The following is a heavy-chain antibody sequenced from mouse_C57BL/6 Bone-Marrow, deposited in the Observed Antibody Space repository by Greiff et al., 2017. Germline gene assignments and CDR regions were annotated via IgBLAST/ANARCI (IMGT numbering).Heavy chain of an antibody. CDR3: ARFPSIYYYGSSPFYAMDY. J-gene: IGHJ4*01. D-gene: IGHD1-1*01. CDR2: IDPSDSET. Sequence: QVQLQQPGAELVRPGSSVKLSCKASGYTFNSYWMHWVKQRPIQGLEWIGNIDPSDSETHYNQKFKDKATLTVDKSSSTAYMQLSSLTSEDSAVYYCARFPSIYYYGSSPFYAMDYWGQGTSVTVSS. CDR1: GYTFNSYW. V-gene: IGHV1-52*01.